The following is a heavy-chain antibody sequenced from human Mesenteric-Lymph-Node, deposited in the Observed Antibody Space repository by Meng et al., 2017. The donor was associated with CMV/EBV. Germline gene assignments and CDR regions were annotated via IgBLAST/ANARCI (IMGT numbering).Heavy chain of an antibody. CDR2: IYYSGST. D-gene: IGHD3-22*01. Sequence: SETLSLTCAVYGGSFSAYYWSWIRQPPGKGLEWIGYIYYSGSTYYNPSLKSRVTISVDTSKNQFSLKLSSVTAADTAVYYCARGGPYYYDSSGYPWGQGTLVTVSS. CDR3: ARGGPYYYDSSGYP. V-gene: IGHV4-30-4*08. CDR1: GGSFSAYY. J-gene: IGHJ5*02.